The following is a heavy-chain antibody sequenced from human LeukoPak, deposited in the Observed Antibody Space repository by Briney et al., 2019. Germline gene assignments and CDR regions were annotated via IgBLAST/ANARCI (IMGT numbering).Heavy chain of an antibody. CDR1: GGSISSGRYY. D-gene: IGHD1-26*01. J-gene: IGHJ5*02. CDR3: ARRPVGATRSWFDP. CDR2: INHSGST. V-gene: IGHV4-39*07. Sequence: SETLSLTCTVSGGSISSGRYYWSWIRQPPGKGLEWIGEINHSGSTNYNPSLKSRVTISVDTSKNQFSLKLSSVTAADTAVYYCARRPVGATRSWFDPWGQGTLVTVSS.